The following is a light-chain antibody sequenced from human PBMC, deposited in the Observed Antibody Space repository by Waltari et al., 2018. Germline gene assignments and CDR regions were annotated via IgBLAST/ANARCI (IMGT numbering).Light chain of an antibody. V-gene: IGLV1-51*01. CDR1: SPNIGNNY. CDR3: GTWDSSLSVGV. Sequence: QSVLTQPPSVSAAPGQKVTISCSGSSPNIGNNYVSWSQQFPGTAPKLLIYENNKRPSGTPGRFSGSKSGTSATLDIHGLQTGDEANYYCGTWDSSLSVGVLGGGTKVTVL. J-gene: IGLJ2*01. CDR2: ENN.